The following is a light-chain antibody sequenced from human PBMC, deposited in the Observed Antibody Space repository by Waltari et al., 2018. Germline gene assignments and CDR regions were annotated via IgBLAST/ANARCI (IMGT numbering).Light chain of an antibody. Sequence: DIQMTQSPSTLPAFVGDRVTITCRASQSGSTWLAWFQQKPGKAPKLVVYKASTLESGVPSRFSGRGSGTEFTLTISSLQPDDFATYYCQQYNSRSPWTFGQGTKVEIK. CDR1: QSGSTW. J-gene: IGKJ1*01. CDR3: QQYNSRSPWT. CDR2: KAS. V-gene: IGKV1-5*03.